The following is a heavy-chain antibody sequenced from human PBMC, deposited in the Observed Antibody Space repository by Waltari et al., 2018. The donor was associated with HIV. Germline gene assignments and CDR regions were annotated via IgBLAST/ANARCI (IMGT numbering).Heavy chain of an antibody. J-gene: IGHJ6*02. CDR2: IWYDGGNK. CDR1: GITFSSYG. V-gene: IGHV3-33*01. CDR3: ARDPWDIAADLYYYYGMDV. Sequence: QEQLVASGGGVVPPGRSLRLSCAASGITFSSYGLHWVRQAPGKGMEWVAVIWYDGGNKYYADAVKGRFTISRDNSKNTLYLQMNSLRAEDTAVYYCARDPWDIAADLYYYYGMDVWGQGTTVTVSS. D-gene: IGHD6-13*01.